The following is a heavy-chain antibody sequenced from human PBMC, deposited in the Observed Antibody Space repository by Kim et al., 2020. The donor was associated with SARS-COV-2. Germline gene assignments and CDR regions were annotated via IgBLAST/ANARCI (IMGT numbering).Heavy chain of an antibody. CDR3: ARGGYDYVWGSYRYSTFDY. V-gene: IGHV4-34*01. D-gene: IGHD3-16*02. Sequence: SRVTISVDTSKNQFSLKLSSVTAADTAVYYCARGGYDYVWGSYRYSTFDYWGQGTLVTVSS. J-gene: IGHJ4*02.